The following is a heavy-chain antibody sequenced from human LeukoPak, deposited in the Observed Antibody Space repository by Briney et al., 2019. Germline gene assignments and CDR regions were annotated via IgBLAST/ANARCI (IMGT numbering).Heavy chain of an antibody. J-gene: IGHJ5*02. D-gene: IGHD2-15*01. V-gene: IGHV1-46*01. CDR1: GYTFTSYG. CDR3: ARDLGPVVAASHNWFDP. Sequence: ASVKVSCKASGYTFTSYGISWVRQAPGQGLEWMGIINPSGGSTSYAQKFQGRVTMTRDTSTSTVYMELSSLRSEDTAVYYCARDLGPVVAASHNWFDPWGQGTLVTVSS. CDR2: INPSGGST.